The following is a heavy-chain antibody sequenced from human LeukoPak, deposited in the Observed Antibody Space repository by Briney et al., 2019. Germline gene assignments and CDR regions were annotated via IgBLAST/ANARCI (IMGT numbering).Heavy chain of an antibody. V-gene: IGHV3-64D*06. J-gene: IGHJ4*02. D-gene: IGHD3-10*01. CDR3: VKTYGMGSFSN. Sequence: GGSLRLSCSASGFPFSSYAMHWVRQAPGKGLEYVSGLSSNGGYTYYADSVKDRFIISRDNSKNMLYLQMSSLRAEDTAVYYCVKTYGMGSFSNWGQGTLVTVSS. CDR2: LSSNGGYT. CDR1: GFPFSSYA.